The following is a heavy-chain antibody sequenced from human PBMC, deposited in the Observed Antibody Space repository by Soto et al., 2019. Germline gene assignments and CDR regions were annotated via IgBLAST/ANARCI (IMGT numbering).Heavy chain of an antibody. CDR2: ISGSISFT. D-gene: IGHD3-22*01. CDR1: GFPFIDYY. V-gene: IGHV3-11*05. Sequence: GGSLRLSCAASGFPFIDYYMTWIRQAPGKGLGWLSYISGSISFTNYADSVKGRFTISRDNAKNSLYLQMSSLRAEDTAVYYCARASSGYGYYFDSGGQGALVTVS. CDR3: ARASSGYGYYFDS. J-gene: IGHJ4*02.